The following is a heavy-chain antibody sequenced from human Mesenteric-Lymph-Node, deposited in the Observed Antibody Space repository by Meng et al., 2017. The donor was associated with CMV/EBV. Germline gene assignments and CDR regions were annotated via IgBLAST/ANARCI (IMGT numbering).Heavy chain of an antibody. CDR3: ARFSRNNLYYFDY. V-gene: IGHV3-21*01. CDR1: GFTFSSYS. D-gene: IGHD1/OR15-1a*01. J-gene: IGHJ4*02. CDR2: ISSSNTYI. Sequence: GGSLRLSCAASGFTFSSYSMNWARQAPGKGLEWVSSISSSNTYIYYADSVKGRFTISRDNAKNSLYLQLNSLRAEDTAVYYCARFSRNNLYYFDYWGQGALVTVSS.